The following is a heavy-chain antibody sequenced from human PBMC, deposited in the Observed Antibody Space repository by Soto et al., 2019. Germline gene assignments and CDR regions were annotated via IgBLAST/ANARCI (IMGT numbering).Heavy chain of an antibody. V-gene: IGHV4-4*02. D-gene: IGHD2-8*01. CDR3: ARNGDCTRSGGLVGWFDP. CDR2: TSHAGVT. J-gene: IGHJ5*02. CDR1: NVSTDNEAR. Sequence: LSHDRAINNVSTDNEARWTSVGETPGKGREWSGETSHAGVTNYNPSLEGRVTISIAKSKNQFYLYLNSVTAADTAMYYCARNGDCTRSGGLVGWFDPWGAGTLVTVS.